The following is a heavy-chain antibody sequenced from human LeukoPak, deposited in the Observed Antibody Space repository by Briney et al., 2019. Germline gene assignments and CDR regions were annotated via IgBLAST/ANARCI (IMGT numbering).Heavy chain of an antibody. CDR2: ISKSGAST. CDR3: ATDADGTSYYPFHY. D-gene: IGHD3-22*01. J-gene: IGHJ4*02. V-gene: IGHV3-23*01. CDR1: GFTFSSFA. Sequence: GGSLRLSCAASGFTFSSFAMSWVRRPPGKGLQWVSAISKSGASTDYADSVKGRFTISRDNSKSTLYLQMNSLRAEDTAIYYCATDADGTSYYPFHYWAQGTPVTVSS.